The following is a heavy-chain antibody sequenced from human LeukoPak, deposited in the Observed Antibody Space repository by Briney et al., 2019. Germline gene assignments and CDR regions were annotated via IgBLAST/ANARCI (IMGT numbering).Heavy chain of an antibody. J-gene: IGHJ4*02. D-gene: IGHD4-11*01. Sequence: SVKVSCKASGGTFSSYAISWVRQAPGQGLEWMGGIIPIFGTANYAQKFQGRVTITADESTSTAYMELSSLRSEDTAVYYCARDRVRGNSNPFFDYWGQGTLVTVSS. V-gene: IGHV1-69*13. CDR3: ARDRVRGNSNPFFDY. CDR1: GGTFSSYA. CDR2: IIPIFGTA.